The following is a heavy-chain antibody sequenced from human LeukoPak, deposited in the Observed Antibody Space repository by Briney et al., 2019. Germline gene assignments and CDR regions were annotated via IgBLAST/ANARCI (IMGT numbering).Heavy chain of an antibody. CDR3: AKGEMATIQ. J-gene: IGHJ4*02. V-gene: IGHV3-49*04. CDR2: IRSNAYGGTT. Sequence: PGGSLRLSCTASGFTFGDYAMSWVRQAPGKGLEWVGFIRSNAYGGTTEYAASVKGRFTISRDDSKGIAYLQMNSLRAEDTAVYYCAKGEMATIQWGQGTLVTVSS. CDR1: GFTFGDYA. D-gene: IGHD5-24*01.